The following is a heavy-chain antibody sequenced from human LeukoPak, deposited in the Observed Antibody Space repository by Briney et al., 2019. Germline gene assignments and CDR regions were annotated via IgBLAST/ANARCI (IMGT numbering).Heavy chain of an antibody. CDR1: GFTFSSYW. CDR2: IKQDGSEK. J-gene: IGHJ4*02. CDR3: AKERSEGRWLHSRANQEFDY. Sequence: GGSLRLSCAASGFTFSSYWMSWVRQAPGKGLEWVANIKQDGSEKYYVDSVKGRFTISRDNSKNTLYLQMNSLRAEDTAVYYCAKERSEGRWLHSRANQEFDYWGQGTLVTVSS. D-gene: IGHD5-24*01. V-gene: IGHV3-7*01.